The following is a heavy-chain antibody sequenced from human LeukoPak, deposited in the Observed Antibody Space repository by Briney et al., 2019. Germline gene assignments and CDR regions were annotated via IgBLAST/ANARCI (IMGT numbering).Heavy chain of an antibody. CDR3: AGDGAYCSSTSCYNPLSSRSYYYGMDV. V-gene: IGHV1-46*01. J-gene: IGHJ6*02. Sequence: ASVKVSCKASGYTFTSYYMHWVRQAPGQGLEWMGIINPSGGSTSYAQKFQGRVTMTRDTSTSTVYMELSSLRSEDTAVYYCAGDGAYCSSTSCYNPLSSRSYYYGMDVWGQGTTVTVSS. D-gene: IGHD2-2*02. CDR1: GYTFTSYY. CDR2: INPSGGST.